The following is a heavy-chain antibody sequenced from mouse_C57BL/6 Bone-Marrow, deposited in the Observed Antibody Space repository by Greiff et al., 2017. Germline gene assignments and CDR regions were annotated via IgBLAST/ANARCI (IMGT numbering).Heavy chain of an antibody. J-gene: IGHJ1*03. CDR3: TFYYYVSSSYWYFDV. Sequence: DVKLVESGAELVRPGASVKLSCTASGFNIKDAYMHWVKQRPEQGLEWIGWIDPENGDTEYASKFQGKATITADTSSNTAYLQLSSMTSEDTAIYYCTFYYYVSSSYWYFDVWGTGTTVTVSS. V-gene: IGHV14-4*01. CDR2: IDPENGDT. D-gene: IGHD1-1*01. CDR1: GFNIKDAY.